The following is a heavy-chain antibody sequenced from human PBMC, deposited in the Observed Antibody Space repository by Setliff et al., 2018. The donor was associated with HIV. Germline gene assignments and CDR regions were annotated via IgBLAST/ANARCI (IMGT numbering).Heavy chain of an antibody. J-gene: IGHJ1*01. D-gene: IGHD3-9*01. CDR3: VRAFDQDFHN. CDR1: GYYPSIDY. V-gene: IGHV1-46*01. CDR2: VHPFHDILGSNA. Sequence: GASVKVSCKTFGYYPSIDYMHWVRQAPGRGLEWLGGVHPFHDILGSNADYAQKFQGRISITWDSSGTTLLLELGTLRSDDSATYYCVRAFDQDFHNWGQGTVVTVSS.